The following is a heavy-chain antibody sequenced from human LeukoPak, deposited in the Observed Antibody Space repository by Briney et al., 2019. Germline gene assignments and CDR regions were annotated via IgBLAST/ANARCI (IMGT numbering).Heavy chain of an antibody. Sequence: SETLSLTCTVSGGSISGSSYYWGWIRQPPGKGLEWIGSIYYSGSTYYNPSLKSRVTISVDTSKNQFSLKLSSVTAADTAVYYCARDPASIAAAGTGYWGQGTLVTVSS. D-gene: IGHD6-13*01. J-gene: IGHJ4*02. CDR1: GGSISGSSYY. CDR3: ARDPASIAAAGTGY. CDR2: IYYSGST. V-gene: IGHV4-39*07.